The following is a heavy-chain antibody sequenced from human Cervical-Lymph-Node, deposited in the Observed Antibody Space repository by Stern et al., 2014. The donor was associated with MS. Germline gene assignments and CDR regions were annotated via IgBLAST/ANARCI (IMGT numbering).Heavy chain of an antibody. J-gene: IGHJ6*02. CDR1: GFALSTSGMC. CDR2: IDWDDDR. V-gene: IGHV2-70*15. D-gene: IGHD3-16*01. CDR3: ARIKFGDYDYGMDV. Sequence: QVTLKESGPALVKPTQTLTLTCTFSGFALSTSGMCVSWIRQPPGKALEWLARIDWDDDRDYSPSLKTRLTISKDTSKNQVVLTMTDMDPVDTATYYCARIKFGDYDYGMDVWGQGTTVTVSS.